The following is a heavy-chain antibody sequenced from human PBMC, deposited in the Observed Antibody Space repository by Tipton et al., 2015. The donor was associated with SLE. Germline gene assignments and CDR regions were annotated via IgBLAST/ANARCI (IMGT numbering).Heavy chain of an antibody. CDR3: ASPRYYFDY. Sequence: QLVQSGGGLVKPGGSLRLSCAASGFTFSSYSMNWVRQAPGKGLEWVSSISSSSSYIYYADSVKGRFTISRDNAKNSLYLQMNSLRAEDTSVYYCASPRYYFDYWGQGTLVTVSS. CDR1: GFTFSSYS. J-gene: IGHJ4*02. V-gene: IGHV3-21*01. CDR2: ISSSSSYI.